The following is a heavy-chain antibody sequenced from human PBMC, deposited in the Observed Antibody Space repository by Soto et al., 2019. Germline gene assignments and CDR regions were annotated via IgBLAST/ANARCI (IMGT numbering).Heavy chain of an antibody. D-gene: IGHD3-16*01. CDR3: TRLPEDSNYVEVAFDI. V-gene: IGHV3-73*01. Sequence: GGSLRLSCAASGFTFSGSAFHWVHQASGKGLEWVGRIRSKGSNYATAYAASVKGRFTVSRDDSDNTAYLQMNSLKTEDTAVYYCTRLPEDSNYVEVAFDIWGRGTMVTVSS. J-gene: IGHJ3*02. CDR1: GFTFSGSA. CDR2: IRSKGSNYAT.